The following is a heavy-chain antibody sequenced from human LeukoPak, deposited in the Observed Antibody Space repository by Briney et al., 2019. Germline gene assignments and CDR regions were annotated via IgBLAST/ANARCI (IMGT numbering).Heavy chain of an antibody. CDR2: IKQDGSEK. Sequence: GGSLRLSCAASGFTFSTYWMSWVRQAPRKGLEWVANIKQDGSEKYYVDSVKGRFTISRDNAKNSLYLQMNSLRAEDTAVYYCARVEGYSYGYFDYWGQGTLITVSS. D-gene: IGHD5-18*01. V-gene: IGHV3-7*03. CDR1: GFTFSTYW. J-gene: IGHJ4*02. CDR3: ARVEGYSYGYFDY.